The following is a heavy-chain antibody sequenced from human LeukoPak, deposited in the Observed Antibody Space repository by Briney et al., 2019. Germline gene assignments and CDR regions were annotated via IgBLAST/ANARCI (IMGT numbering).Heavy chain of an antibody. CDR1: GGSVSSAYYY. CDR3: ARGTAGSCSYFDY. V-gene: IGHV4-61*01. CDR2: IDHSGST. J-gene: IGHJ4*02. Sequence: SETLSLTCTVSGGSVSSAYYYWSWIRQPPGKGLEWIGEIDHSGSTNYNPSLKSRVTISVDTSKNQFSLKLSSVTAADTAVYYCARGTAGSCSYFDYWGQGTLVTVSS. D-gene: IGHD3-10*01.